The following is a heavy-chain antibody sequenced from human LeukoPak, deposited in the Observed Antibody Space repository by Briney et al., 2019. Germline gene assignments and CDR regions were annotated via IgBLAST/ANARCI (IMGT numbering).Heavy chain of an antibody. V-gene: IGHV4-34*01. CDR1: GGSFSGYY. J-gene: IGHJ6*03. CDR2: MNPSGST. CDR3: ARGRQDVTMIVVVTTAVSYYLDV. Sequence: SETLSLTCAVYGGSFSGYYWTWIRHTPEKGLEWIGEMNPSGSTNYNPSLKSRVTISVDKSRKQFSLKLSSVTAADTAVYYCARGRQDVTMIVVVTTAVSYYLDVWGKGTTVTVS. D-gene: IGHD3-22*01.